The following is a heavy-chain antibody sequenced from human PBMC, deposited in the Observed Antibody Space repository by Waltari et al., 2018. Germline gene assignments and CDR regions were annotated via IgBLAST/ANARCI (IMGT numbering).Heavy chain of an antibody. J-gene: IGHJ6*03. V-gene: IGHV3-23*01. CDR1: GFTFSSYA. Sequence: EVQLLESGGGLVQPGGSLRLSCAASGFTFSSYAMSWVRQAPGKGLEWVSAISGSGGSTYYADSLKCRFTISRDNSKNTLYLQMNSLRAEDTAVYYCAKFVPIFGVVIWPYYMDVWGKGTTVTISS. CDR2: ISGSGGST. CDR3: AKFVPIFGVVIWPYYMDV. D-gene: IGHD3-3*01.